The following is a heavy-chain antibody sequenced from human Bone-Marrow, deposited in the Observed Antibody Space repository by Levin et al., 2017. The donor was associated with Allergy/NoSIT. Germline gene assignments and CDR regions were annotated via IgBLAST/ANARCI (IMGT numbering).Heavy chain of an antibody. D-gene: IGHD3-3*02. Sequence: PGGSLRLSCAASGFTFSSYWMSWVRQAPGKGLEWVANIKQDGSEKYYVDSVKGRFTISRDNAKNSLYLQMNSLRAEDTAVYYCARGGAMHFWSGYYTGSVSYWGQGTLVTVSS. CDR2: IKQDGSEK. CDR1: GFTFSSYW. V-gene: IGHV3-7*01. J-gene: IGHJ4*02. CDR3: ARGGAMHFWSGYYTGSVSY.